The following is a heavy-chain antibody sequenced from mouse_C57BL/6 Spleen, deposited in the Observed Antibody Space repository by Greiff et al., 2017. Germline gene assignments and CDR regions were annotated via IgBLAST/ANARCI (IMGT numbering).Heavy chain of an antibody. CDR2: IYPGDGDT. Sequence: VQLLQSGAGLVQPGASVKLSCKASGYAFSSYWMNWVSQRPGKGLEWIGQIYPGDGDTNSNGKFKGKATLTADKSSSTAYMQLNMQTSEDSAVYFCARSKYYGCSCWYFDVWGTGTTVTVSS. CDR3: ARSKYYGCSCWYFDV. J-gene: IGHJ1*03. V-gene: IGHV1-80*01. D-gene: IGHD1-1*01. CDR1: GYAFSSYW.